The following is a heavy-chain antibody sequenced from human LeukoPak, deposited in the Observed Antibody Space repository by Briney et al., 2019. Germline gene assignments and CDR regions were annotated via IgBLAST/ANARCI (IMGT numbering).Heavy chain of an antibody. J-gene: IGHJ4*02. Sequence: SETLSLTCSVSGGSISTNYWSWIRQPPGKGLECIGNIHYSGSTNSNPSLKSRLTISLDTSKNELSLKLSSVTAADTAVYYCARQPYMLGAYYFDYWGQGTLVTVSS. CDR1: GGSISTNY. CDR2: IHYSGST. CDR3: ARQPYMLGAYYFDY. D-gene: IGHD1-26*01. V-gene: IGHV4-59*08.